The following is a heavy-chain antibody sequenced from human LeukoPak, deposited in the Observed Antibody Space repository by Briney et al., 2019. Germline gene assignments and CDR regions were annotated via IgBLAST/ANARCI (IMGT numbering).Heavy chain of an antibody. CDR1: TYTFSSYA. CDR3: AQWAAVRGVITPLDY. Sequence: GGPLRLPCAASTYTFSSYAMHRVRQAPGKGLEWGAFISYDGSSRYYADSVKGRFTISRDDSKNTLYLQMNSPRADDTAVYYCAQWAAVRGVITPLDYWGRGTLVTVSS. D-gene: IGHD3-10*01. V-gene: IGHV3-30*18. J-gene: IGHJ4*02. CDR2: ISYDGSSR.